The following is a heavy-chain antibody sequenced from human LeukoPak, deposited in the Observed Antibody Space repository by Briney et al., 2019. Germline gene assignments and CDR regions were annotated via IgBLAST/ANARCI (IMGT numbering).Heavy chain of an antibody. J-gene: IGHJ4*02. Sequence: SETLSLTCAVYGGSFSGYYWSWIRQPPGKGLEWIGEINHTGSTYYNASLKSQVSISIDTSKNQFSLKLTSVTAADTAVYYCARQTGSGLFILPGGQGTLVTVSS. V-gene: IGHV4-34*01. CDR1: GGSFSGYY. D-gene: IGHD3/OR15-3a*01. CDR3: ARQTGSGLFILP. CDR2: INHTGST.